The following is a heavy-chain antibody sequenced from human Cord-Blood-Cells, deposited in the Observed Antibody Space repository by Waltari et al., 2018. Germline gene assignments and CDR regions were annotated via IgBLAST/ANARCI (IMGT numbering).Heavy chain of an antibody. CDR2: IYYSGST. Sequence: QVQLQESGPGLVKPSQTLSLTCTVSGGSISSGDYYWSWIRQPPGKGLEWIGDIYYSGSTYYNPSLKSRVTISVDTAKNQFSLKLSSVTAADTAVYYCARVPYGGNSHFDYWGQGTLVTVSS. V-gene: IGHV4-30-4*01. CDR1: GGSISSGDYY. D-gene: IGHD2-21*02. CDR3: ARVPYGGNSHFDY. J-gene: IGHJ4*02.